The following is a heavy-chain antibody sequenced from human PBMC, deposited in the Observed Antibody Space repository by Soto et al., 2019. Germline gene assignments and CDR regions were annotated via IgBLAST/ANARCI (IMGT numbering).Heavy chain of an antibody. Sequence: QVQLQESGPGLVKPSQTLSLTCSVSGVSLTSGTYYWSWIRQHPGKGLQWLGYFFYTGSTNHNPSLKSRVTISLDMSSNQFSLRLSSVTAADTAMYYCARSRDGYNLNPIDQWGQGLLVTVSS. D-gene: IGHD5-12*01. CDR2: FFYTGST. CDR3: ARSRDGYNLNPIDQ. CDR1: GVSLTSGTYY. V-gene: IGHV4-61*01. J-gene: IGHJ4*02.